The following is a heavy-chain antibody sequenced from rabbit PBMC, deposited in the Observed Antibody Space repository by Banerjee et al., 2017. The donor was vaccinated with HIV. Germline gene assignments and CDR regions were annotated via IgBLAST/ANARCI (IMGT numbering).Heavy chain of an antibody. CDR1: GFSFSNKYV. Sequence: QEQLEESGGDLVKPEGSLTLTCTASGFSFSNKYVMCWVRQAPGKGLEWIGCIYTGNGGLTYYATWAKGRFTISETSSTTVTLQMTSLTAADTATYFCARSIVNYGGAMDLWGPGTLVTVS. V-gene: IGHV1S45*01. CDR3: ARSIVNYGGAMDL. D-gene: IGHD6-1*01. J-gene: IGHJ4*01. CDR2: IYTGNGGLT.